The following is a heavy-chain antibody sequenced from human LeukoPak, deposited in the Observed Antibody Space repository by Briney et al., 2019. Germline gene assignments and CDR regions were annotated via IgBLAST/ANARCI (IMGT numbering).Heavy chain of an antibody. D-gene: IGHD2-21*01. CDR1: GDSVSSNSAA. Sequence: SQTLSLTCAISGDSVSSNSAAWNWIRQSPSRGLEWLGRTYYGAKWYNDYAVSVKNRITINSDTSKNQFSLQLNSVTPEDTAVYYCARHRSSQAAFDIWGQGTLVTVSS. CDR2: TYYGAKWYN. CDR3: ARHRSSQAAFDI. J-gene: IGHJ3*02. V-gene: IGHV6-1*01.